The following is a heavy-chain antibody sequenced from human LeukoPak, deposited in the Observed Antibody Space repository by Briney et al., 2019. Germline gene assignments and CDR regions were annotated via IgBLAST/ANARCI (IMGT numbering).Heavy chain of an antibody. CDR1: TFIFGSYS. D-gene: IGHD5-12*01. CDR2: ISETSSHR. CDR3: ARGGYSGYDYSLSFDY. Sequence: GGSLRLSCVGSTFIFGSYSMNWVRQAPGKGLEWVSYISETSSHRYYADSVKGRFTISRDNAKNSLYLQMNSLRAEDTAVYYCARGGYSGYDYSLSFDYWGQGTLVTVSS. V-gene: IGHV3-21*01. J-gene: IGHJ4*02.